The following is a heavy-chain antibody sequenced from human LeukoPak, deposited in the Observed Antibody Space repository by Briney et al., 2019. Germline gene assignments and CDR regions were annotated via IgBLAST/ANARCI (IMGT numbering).Heavy chain of an antibody. CDR3: ARVIYWISEGYSYGMDV. D-gene: IGHD2-15*01. CDR2: IYTSGST. J-gene: IGHJ6*02. CDR1: GGSISSYY. Sequence: PSETLSLTCTVSGGSISSYYWSWIRQPAGKGLEWIGRIYTSGSTNYNPSLKSRVTMSVDTSKNQFSLKLSSVTAADTAVYYCARVIYWISEGYSYGMDVWGQGTTVTVSS. V-gene: IGHV4-4*07.